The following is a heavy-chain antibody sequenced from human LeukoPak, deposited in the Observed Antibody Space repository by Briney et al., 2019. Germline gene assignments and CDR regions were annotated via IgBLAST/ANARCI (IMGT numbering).Heavy chain of an antibody. CDR1: GFTFSSYW. CDR3: ARALTNRWYLSLHYYYYYMDV. Sequence: PGGSLRLSCAASGFTFSSYWMSWVRQAPGKGLEWVANIKQDGSEKYYVDSVKGRFTISKDNAKNSLYLQMNSLRAEDTAVYYCARALTNRWYLSLHYYYYYMDVWGKGTTVTVSS. D-gene: IGHD6-13*01. V-gene: IGHV3-7*01. J-gene: IGHJ6*03. CDR2: IKQDGSEK.